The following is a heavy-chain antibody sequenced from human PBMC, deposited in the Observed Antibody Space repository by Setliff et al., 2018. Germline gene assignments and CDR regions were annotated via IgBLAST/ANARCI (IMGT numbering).Heavy chain of an antibody. D-gene: IGHD3-3*01. Sequence: SETLSLTCAVYGGSFSGYSWTWIRQPPGKGLEWIGSICHSGSTHYNPSLKSRVTISVDTSKNEFSLKVSSVSAADTAVYYCRYWSGYYNNDYWGQGTLVTV. CDR3: RYWSGYYNNDY. J-gene: IGHJ4*02. CDR2: ICHSGST. V-gene: IGHV4-34*01. CDR1: GGSFSGYS.